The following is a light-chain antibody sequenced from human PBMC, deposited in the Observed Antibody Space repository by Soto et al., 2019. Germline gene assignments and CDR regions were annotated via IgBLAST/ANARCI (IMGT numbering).Light chain of an antibody. CDR3: QQYGSSYT. J-gene: IGKJ2*01. CDR1: QSVSSAY. V-gene: IGKV3-20*01. Sequence: EIVLTQSPGTLSLSPGERATLSCRASQSVSSAYLAWYQQKPGQAPRLLIYGASSRATGIPDRFSGSGSGTDVTLTSSRLEPEDVAVYYCQQYGSSYTFGQGTKREIK. CDR2: GAS.